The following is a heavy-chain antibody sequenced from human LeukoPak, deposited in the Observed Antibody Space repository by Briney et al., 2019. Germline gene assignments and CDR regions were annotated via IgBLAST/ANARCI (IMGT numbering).Heavy chain of an antibody. CDR1: GASISGWY. Sequence: SETLSLTCTVSGASISGWYWSWIRQPPGKGLEWIGYVYGSGYTNYNPSLKSRVTMSIDTSKNHFSLKLSSVTAADTAVYYCARDDGGAFDIWGQGTMVTVSS. CDR3: ARDDGGAFDI. V-gene: IGHV4-59*01. J-gene: IGHJ3*02. CDR2: VYGSGYT.